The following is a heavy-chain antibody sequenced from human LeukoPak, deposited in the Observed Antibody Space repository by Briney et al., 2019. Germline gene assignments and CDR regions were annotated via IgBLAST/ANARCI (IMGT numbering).Heavy chain of an antibody. Sequence: SETLSLTCTVSGGSISSYYWSWIRQPPGKGLEWIGYIYYSGSTNYNPSLKSRVTISVDTSKNQFSLKLSSVTAADTAVYYCARVYDILTGWEAFDIWGQGTMVTVSS. V-gene: IGHV4-59*08. CDR3: ARVYDILTGWEAFDI. CDR2: IYYSGST. CDR1: GGSISSYY. D-gene: IGHD3-9*01. J-gene: IGHJ3*02.